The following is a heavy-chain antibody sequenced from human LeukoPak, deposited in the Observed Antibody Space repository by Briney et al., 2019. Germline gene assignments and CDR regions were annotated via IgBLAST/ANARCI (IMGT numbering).Heavy chain of an antibody. D-gene: IGHD3-22*01. CDR3: ARHVTSITMIVVVPQYFDY. Sequence: SETLSLTCTVSGGSISSSSYYWGWIRQPPGKGLEWIGSIYYSGSTYYNPSLKSRVTISVDTSKNQFSLKPSSVTAADTAVYYCARHVTSITMIVVVPQYFDYWGQGTLVTVSS. V-gene: IGHV4-39*01. J-gene: IGHJ4*02. CDR1: GGSISSSSYY. CDR2: IYYSGST.